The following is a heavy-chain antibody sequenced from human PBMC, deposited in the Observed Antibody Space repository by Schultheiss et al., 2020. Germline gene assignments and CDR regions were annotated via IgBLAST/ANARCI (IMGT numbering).Heavy chain of an antibody. CDR3: ARSITMVRGSSRYYFDY. Sequence: SETLSLTCAVSGGSISSGGYSWSWIRQPPGKGLEWIGYIYYSGSTYYNPSLKSRVTISEDTSKNQFSLQLNSVTPEDTAVYYCARSITMVRGSSRYYFDYWGQGTLVTVSS. CDR2: IYYSGST. J-gene: IGHJ4*02. CDR1: GGSISSGGYS. V-gene: IGHV4-30-4*01. D-gene: IGHD3-10*01.